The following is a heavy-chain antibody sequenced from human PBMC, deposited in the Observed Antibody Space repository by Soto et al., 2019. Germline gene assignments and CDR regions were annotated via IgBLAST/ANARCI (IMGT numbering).Heavy chain of an antibody. CDR2: MYYSGST. CDR3: AVVDSTGNWFDP. CDR1: GCSISSSDFY. Sequence: PSETLSLTCTFSGCSISSSDFYWGWLRQTPGKGLEFIGSMYYSGSTYYNPSLKSRLTISVDTSKNQFTLKLISVTAADTAVYYCAVVDSTGNWFDPWGEGALVTVSS. D-gene: IGHD6-25*01. J-gene: IGHJ5*02. V-gene: IGHV4-39*01.